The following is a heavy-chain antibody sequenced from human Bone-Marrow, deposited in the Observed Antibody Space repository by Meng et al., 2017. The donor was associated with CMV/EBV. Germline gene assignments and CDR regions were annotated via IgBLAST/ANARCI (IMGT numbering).Heavy chain of an antibody. V-gene: IGHV1-18*01. Sequence: ASVKVSCKASGYTFTSYGISWVRQAPGQGLEWMGWISAYNGNTNYAQKLQGRVTMTTDTSTSTAYMELRSLRSDDTAVYYCARASFVLMVYAIGAGYGVDVWGQGTTVTVSS. D-gene: IGHD2-8*01. J-gene: IGHJ6*02. CDR1: GYTFTSYG. CDR3: ARASFVLMVYAIGAGYGVDV. CDR2: ISAYNGNT.